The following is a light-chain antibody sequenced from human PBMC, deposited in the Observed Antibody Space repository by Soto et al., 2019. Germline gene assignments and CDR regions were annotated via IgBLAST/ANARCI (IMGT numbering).Light chain of an antibody. CDR3: MQGLQTLPH. V-gene: IGKV2-28*01. Sequence: DIVMTQSPLSLPVTPGEPASISCRSSQSLLHSDGYNYLEWYLQKPARSPRLLIYLTSKRASGVPDRFSGGGSGTDFILKLRRVEAEDVGVYYCMQGLQTLPHFGPGTKVHVK. CDR1: QSLLHSDGYNY. J-gene: IGKJ3*01. CDR2: LTS.